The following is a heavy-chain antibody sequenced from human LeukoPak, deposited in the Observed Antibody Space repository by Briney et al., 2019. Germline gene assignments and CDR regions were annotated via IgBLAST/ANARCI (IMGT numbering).Heavy chain of an antibody. J-gene: IGHJ5*02. CDR1: GGSISSGGYY. V-gene: IGHV4-31*03. D-gene: IGHD3-22*01. Sequence: NPSQTLSLTCTVSGGSISSGGYYWSWIRQHPGKGLEWIGYIYFSGTTYYNPSLESRVTISVDTSKNQFSLRLSSVTAADTAVYYCARVDSGAYNFEPWGLGTLVTVSS. CDR3: ARVDSGAYNFEP. CDR2: IYFSGTT.